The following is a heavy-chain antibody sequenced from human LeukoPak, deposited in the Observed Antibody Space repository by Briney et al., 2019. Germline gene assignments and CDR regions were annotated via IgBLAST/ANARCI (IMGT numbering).Heavy chain of an antibody. D-gene: IGHD5-24*01. CDR1: GGTFSSYA. CDR3: ARDRMATGGYYYGMDV. Sequence: SVKVSCKASGGTFSSYAISWVRQAPGQGLEWMGGIIPIFGIANYAQKFQGRVTITADESTSTAYMELSSLRSEDTAVYYCARDRMATGGYYYGMDVWGQGTTVTVSS. V-gene: IGHV1-69*13. J-gene: IGHJ6*02. CDR2: IIPIFGIA.